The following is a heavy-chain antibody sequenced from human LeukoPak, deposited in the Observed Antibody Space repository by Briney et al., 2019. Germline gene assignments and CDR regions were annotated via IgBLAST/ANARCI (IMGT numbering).Heavy chain of an antibody. CDR1: GYTFTSYG. D-gene: IGHD2-2*02. CDR3: ARDSIVVVPAAIPPGGRYYYYGMDV. Sequence: ASVKVSCKASGYTFTSYGISWVRQAPGQGLEWMGWISAYNGNTNYAQKLQGRVTMTTDTSTSTAYMELRSLRSDDTAVYYCARDSIVVVPAAIPPGGRYYYYGMDVWGQGTTVTVSS. CDR2: ISAYNGNT. J-gene: IGHJ6*02. V-gene: IGHV1-18*01.